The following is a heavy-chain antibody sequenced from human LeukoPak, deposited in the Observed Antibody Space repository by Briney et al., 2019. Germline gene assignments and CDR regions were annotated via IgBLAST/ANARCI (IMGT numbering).Heavy chain of an antibody. CDR2: IYTSGST. J-gene: IGHJ6*03. V-gene: IGHV4-61*02. CDR1: GGSISSVSYY. Sequence: SQTLSLTCTVSGGSISSVSYYWSWIRQPAGKGLEWIGRIYTSGSTNYNPSLKSRVTISVDTSKNQFSLKLSSVTAADTAVYYCARDTDLASYYYYYMDVWGKGTTVTVSS. CDR3: ARDTDLASYYYYYMDV.